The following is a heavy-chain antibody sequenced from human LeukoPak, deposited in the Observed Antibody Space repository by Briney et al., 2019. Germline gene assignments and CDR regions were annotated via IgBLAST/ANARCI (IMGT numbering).Heavy chain of an antibody. J-gene: IGHJ4*02. V-gene: IGHV3-74*01. CDR1: GFTFSSYW. CDR2: INSGGSSS. CDR3: AREGGYYDSSGYAPNSDY. D-gene: IGHD3-22*01. Sequence: GGSLRLSCAASGFTFSSYWMHWVRQAPGKGLVWVSRINSGGSSSTYADSVKGRFTISRDNAKNTLNLQMNSLRVEDTAVYYCAREGGYYDSSGYAPNSDYWGQGTLVTVSS.